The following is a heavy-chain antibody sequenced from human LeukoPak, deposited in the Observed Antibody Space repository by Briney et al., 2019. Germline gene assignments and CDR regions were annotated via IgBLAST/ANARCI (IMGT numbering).Heavy chain of an antibody. CDR3: ASALGYCTNGICPGAALDY. J-gene: IGHJ4*02. Sequence: ASVKVSCKASGYTFTGYYMHWVRQAPGQGLEWMGWINPNSGGTNYAQKFQGRVTMTRDTSISTAYMELSRLRSDGTAVYYCASALGYCTNGICPGAALDYWGQGTPVTVSS. D-gene: IGHD2-8*01. CDR1: GYTFTGYY. V-gene: IGHV1-2*02. CDR2: INPNSGGT.